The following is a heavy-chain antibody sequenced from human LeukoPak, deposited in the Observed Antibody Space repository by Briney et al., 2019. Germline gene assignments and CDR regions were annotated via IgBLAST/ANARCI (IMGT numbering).Heavy chain of an antibody. CDR2: INHSGST. Sequence: PSETLSLTCAVYGGSFSGYYWSWIRQPPGKGLEWIGEINHSGSTNYNPSLKSRVTISVDTSKNQFSLKLSSVTAADTAVYYCARDQGFLEWLLERGTFDYWGQGTLVTVSS. J-gene: IGHJ4*02. CDR1: GGSFSGYY. CDR3: ARDQGFLEWLLERGTFDY. V-gene: IGHV4-34*01. D-gene: IGHD3-3*01.